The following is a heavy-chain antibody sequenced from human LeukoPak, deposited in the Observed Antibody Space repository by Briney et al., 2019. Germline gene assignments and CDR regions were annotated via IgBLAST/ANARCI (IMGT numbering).Heavy chain of an antibody. Sequence: QAGGSLRLSCAASGFTFSSYAMHWVRQAPGKGLEWVAVISYDGSNKYYADSVKGRFTISRDNSKNTLYLQMNSLRAEDTAVYYCAKDGRGLLWFGEVHDAFDIWGQGTMVTVSS. CDR2: ISYDGSNK. CDR3: AKDGRGLLWFGEVHDAFDI. J-gene: IGHJ3*02. CDR1: GFTFSSYA. V-gene: IGHV3-30-3*01. D-gene: IGHD3-10*01.